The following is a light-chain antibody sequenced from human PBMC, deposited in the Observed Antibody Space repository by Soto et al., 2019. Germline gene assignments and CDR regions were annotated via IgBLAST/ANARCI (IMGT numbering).Light chain of an antibody. Sequence: EIVMTQSPATLSVSPGEGATLSCRANQHVSKHLAWYQHKPGQAPRLLIHAASSRAPGIPARFSGSGSGTEFTLPITSLQSEDFAVYYCQQYQSSPFPFGQGTKLEIK. V-gene: IGKV3-15*01. J-gene: IGKJ2*01. CDR1: QHVSKH. CDR3: QQYQSSPFP. CDR2: AAS.